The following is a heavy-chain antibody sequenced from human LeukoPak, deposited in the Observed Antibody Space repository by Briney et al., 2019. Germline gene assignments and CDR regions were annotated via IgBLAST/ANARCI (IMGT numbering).Heavy chain of an antibody. CDR3: AREEHCSGGSCYAFDY. V-gene: IGHV1-2*02. D-gene: IGHD2-15*01. CDR2: INPNSGGT. CDR1: GYTFTGYY. Sequence: GAAVKVSFKASGYTFTGYYMHWVRQAPGQGLEWMGWINPNSGGTNYAQKFQGRVTMTRDTSISTAYMELSRLRSDDTAVYYCAREEHCSGGSCYAFDYWGQRTLDSVSS. J-gene: IGHJ4*02.